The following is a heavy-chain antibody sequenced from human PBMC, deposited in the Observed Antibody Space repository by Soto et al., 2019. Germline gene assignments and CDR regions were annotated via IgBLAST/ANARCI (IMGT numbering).Heavy chain of an antibody. V-gene: IGHV4-31*03. CDR3: SREYSFVRFDY. CDR1: GGSINSGGYY. J-gene: IGHJ4*01. D-gene: IGHD5-18*01. CDR2: IYYRGST. Sequence: QVQLQESGPGLVKSSQTLSLTCTVSGGSINSGGYYWSWIRQHPGKGLEWIGYIYYRGSTYYNPFLKGRVTISVDTSQNQFHLKRNSVASAETAVYYCSREYSFVRFDYWGHGTLVTVSS.